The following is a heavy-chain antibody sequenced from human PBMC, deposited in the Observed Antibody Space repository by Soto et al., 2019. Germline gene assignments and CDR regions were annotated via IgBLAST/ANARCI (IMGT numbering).Heavy chain of an antibody. Sequence: SETLSLTCTVSGVSIISGDYYWSWIRQPPGKGLEWIGYIYYSGDTSYNPSLKSRVTISIDTSKNQFSLKLSSVTAADTAVYYCATLIVVADSNWFDPWGQGTLVTVSS. D-gene: IGHD3-22*01. CDR2: IYYSGDT. J-gene: IGHJ5*02. CDR1: GVSIISGDYY. CDR3: ATLIVVADSNWFDP. V-gene: IGHV4-30-4*08.